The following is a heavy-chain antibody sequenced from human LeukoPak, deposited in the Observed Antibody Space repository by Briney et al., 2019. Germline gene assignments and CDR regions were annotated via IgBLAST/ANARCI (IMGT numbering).Heavy chain of an antibody. CDR2: IIPIFGTA. J-gene: IGHJ5*02. V-gene: IGHV1-69*01. CDR3: ARDAWFGELSPPGYNWFNP. CDR1: GGTFSSYA. Sequence: SVKVSCKASGGTFSSYAISWVRQAPGQGLEWMGGIIPIFGTANYAQKFQGRVTITADESTSTAYMELSSLRSEDTAVYYCARDAWFGELSPPGYNWFNPWGQGTLVTVSS. D-gene: IGHD3-10*01.